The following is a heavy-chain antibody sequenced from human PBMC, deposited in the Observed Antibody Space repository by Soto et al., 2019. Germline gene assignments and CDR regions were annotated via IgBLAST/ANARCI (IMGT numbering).Heavy chain of an antibody. CDR1: GFTFSNYS. J-gene: IGHJ5*02. CDR2: IKQAGNES. Sequence: RLSCAASGFTFSNYSMSWVRQAPGKGLEWVANIKQAGNESNSADSVKGRFTISRDNAENSLHLQMPSLRAEDTAVYYCASARHIGPWGQGTLVTVSS. CDR3: ASARHIGP. D-gene: IGHD2-21*01. V-gene: IGHV3-7*01.